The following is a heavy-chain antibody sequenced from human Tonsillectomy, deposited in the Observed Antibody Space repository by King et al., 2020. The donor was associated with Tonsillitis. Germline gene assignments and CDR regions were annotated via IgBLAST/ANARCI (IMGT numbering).Heavy chain of an antibody. J-gene: IGHJ4*02. D-gene: IGHD6-19*01. Sequence: QLQESGPGLVKPSQTLSLTCTVSGGSISSGDYYWSWIRQPPGKGLEWIGYIYYSGSTYYNPSLKSRITISVDTSKNQFSLKLSSVTAGDTAVYYCARESSGFGAHGCWGQGTLGTVSS. CDR1: GGSISSGDYY. CDR3: ARESSGFGAHGC. V-gene: IGHV4-30-4*01. CDR2: IYYSGST.